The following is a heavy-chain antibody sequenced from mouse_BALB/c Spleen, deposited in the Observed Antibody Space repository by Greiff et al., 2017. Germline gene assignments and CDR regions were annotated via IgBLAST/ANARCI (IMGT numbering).Heavy chain of an antibody. Sequence: EVQVVESGGGLVKPGGSLKLSCAASGFAFSSYDMSWVRQTPEKRLEWVAYISSGGGSTYYPDTVKGRFTISRDNAKNTLYLQMSSLKSEDTAMYYCARSSPRRDFDYWGQGTTLTVSS. CDR2: ISSGGGST. D-gene: IGHD6-1*01. CDR3: ARSSPRRDFDY. V-gene: IGHV5-12-1*01. CDR1: GFAFSSYD. J-gene: IGHJ2*01.